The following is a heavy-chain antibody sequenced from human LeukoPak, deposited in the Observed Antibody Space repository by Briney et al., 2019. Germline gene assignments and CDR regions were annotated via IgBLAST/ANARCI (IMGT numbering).Heavy chain of an antibody. CDR2: IGSSGTTI. J-gene: IGHJ4*02. V-gene: IGHV3-48*03. CDR3: ALLAVASDYY. CDR1: GFPFSIYE. D-gene: IGHD6-19*01. Sequence: PGGSLRLSCAVSGFPFSIYEMNRVRQAPGKGLEWVSNIGSSGTTIYYADSVKGRFSISRDNAKNSLYLQMNSLRVEDTAVYYCALLAVASDYYWGQGALVTVSS.